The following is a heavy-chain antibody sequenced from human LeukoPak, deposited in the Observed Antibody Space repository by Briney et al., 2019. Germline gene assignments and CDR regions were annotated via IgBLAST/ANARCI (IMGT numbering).Heavy chain of an antibody. CDR1: GYSCPNYY. V-gene: IGHV1-2*02. CDR2: INPNSGGT. CDR3: ARDGVNCYGYTGCYGMDD. D-gene: IGHD5-12*01. Sequence: ASLRVSCKDSGYSCPNYYLHWVGQAPRQGRAWMGWINPNSGGTTYAEKFQGRSNMTRDASISTAYMELSRLRSDDTAVYYCARDGVNCYGYTGCYGMDDLGQGATVTVFS. J-gene: IGHJ6*02.